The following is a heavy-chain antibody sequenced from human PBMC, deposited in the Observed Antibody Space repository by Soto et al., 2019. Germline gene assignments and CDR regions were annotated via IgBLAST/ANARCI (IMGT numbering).Heavy chain of an antibody. CDR2: IKQDGSEK. CDR1: GFTFSSYE. V-gene: IGHV3-7*01. J-gene: IGHJ4*02. Sequence: GGSLRPSCAASGFTFSSYEMTWVRQAPGKGLEWVANIKQDGSEKYYVDSVKGRFTISRDNAKNSLYLQMNSLRAEDTAVYYCARDTVVVVAATHYFDYWGQGT. CDR3: ARDTVVVVAATHYFDY. D-gene: IGHD2-15*01.